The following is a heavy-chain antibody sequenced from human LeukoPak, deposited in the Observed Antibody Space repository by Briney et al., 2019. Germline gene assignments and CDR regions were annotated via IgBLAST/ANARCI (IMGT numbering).Heavy chain of an antibody. Sequence: GGSLRLSCAASGFTVSSNYMSWVRQAPGKGLEWVSVIYSGGSTYYADSVKGRFSISRDNSKNTLYLQMNSLRAEDTAVYYCARHQQWLVLNYYYYGMDVWGQGTTVTVSS. D-gene: IGHD6-19*01. CDR1: GFTVSSNY. CDR2: IYSGGST. V-gene: IGHV3-66*04. J-gene: IGHJ6*02. CDR3: ARHQQWLVLNYYYYGMDV.